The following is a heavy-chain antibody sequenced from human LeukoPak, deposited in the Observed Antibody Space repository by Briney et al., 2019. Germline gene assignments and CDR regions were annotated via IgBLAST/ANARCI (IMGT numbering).Heavy chain of an antibody. CDR3: ARDLIRNLNMVRGLFDD. CDR1: GFTFSSYW. D-gene: IGHD3-10*01. Sequence: PGGSLRLSCAASGFTFSSYWMHWVRQAPGKGLEWVAFIRYDGSTKHYADSVKGRFIISRDNSKNTLNLQMNSLRAEDTAVYYCARDLIRNLNMVRGLFDDWGQGTLVTVSS. V-gene: IGHV3-30*02. J-gene: IGHJ4*02. CDR2: IRYDGSTK.